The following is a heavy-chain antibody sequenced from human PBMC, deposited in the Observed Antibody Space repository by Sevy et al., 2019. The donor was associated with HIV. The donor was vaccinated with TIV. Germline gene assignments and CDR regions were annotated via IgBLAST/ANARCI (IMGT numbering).Heavy chain of an antibody. CDR2: IYYNGHI. J-gene: IGHJ4*02. D-gene: IGHD1-26*01. Sequence: SETLSLTCTVSGGSITSLYWNGIRQPPGKGLKGIENIYYNGHINYNPSLKSRVTLSLVTSKNQFSLRLSSVTAADTAMYYCAGENAWGRGYSWGQGTLVTVSS. CDR3: AGENAWGRGYS. CDR1: GGSITSLY. V-gene: IGHV4-59*08.